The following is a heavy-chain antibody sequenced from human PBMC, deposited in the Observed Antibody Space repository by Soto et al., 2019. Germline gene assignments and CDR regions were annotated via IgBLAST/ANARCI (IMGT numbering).Heavy chain of an antibody. CDR2: MRHSGGT. CDR3: ARVERGTATTVVDAFDI. V-gene: IGHV4-34*01. Sequence: QVQLQQWGAGLLKPSETLSLTCAVYGGFVSSGSYYWSWIRQPPGKGLGWVGEMRHSGGTHFNPAVKSRVTISVDTSKNQFSLKMSSVTAADTALYYCARVERGTATTVVDAFDIWGPGTMVTVSS. D-gene: IGHD1-1*01. J-gene: IGHJ3*02. CDR1: GGFVSSGSYY.